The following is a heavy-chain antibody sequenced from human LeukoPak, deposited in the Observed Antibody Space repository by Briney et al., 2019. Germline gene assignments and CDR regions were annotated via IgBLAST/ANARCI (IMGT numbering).Heavy chain of an antibody. CDR3: ARVLYLEWLLPYYYYYGMDV. CDR1: GYTFTSYG. J-gene: IGHJ6*02. V-gene: IGHV1-18*01. Sequence: GASVKVSCKASGYTFTSYGISWVRQAPGQGLEWMGWISAYNGNTNYAQKLQGRVTMTTDTSTCTAYMELRSLRSDDTAVYYCARVLYLEWLLPYYYYYGMDVWGQGTTVTVSS. D-gene: IGHD3-3*01. CDR2: ISAYNGNT.